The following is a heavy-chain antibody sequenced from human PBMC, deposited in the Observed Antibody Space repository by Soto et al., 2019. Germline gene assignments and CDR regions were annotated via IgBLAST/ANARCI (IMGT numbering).Heavy chain of an antibody. CDR2: INPNSGGT. D-gene: IGHD2-21*02. CDR1: GYTFTGYY. CDR3: ARHPGTAGQVDY. J-gene: IGHJ4*02. V-gene: IGHV1-2*02. Sequence: ASVKFSCKASGYTFTGYYMHWVRQAPGQGLEWMGWINPNSGGTNYAQKFQGRVTMTRDTSISTAYMELSRLRSDDTAVYYCARHPGTAGQVDYWGQGTLVTVSS.